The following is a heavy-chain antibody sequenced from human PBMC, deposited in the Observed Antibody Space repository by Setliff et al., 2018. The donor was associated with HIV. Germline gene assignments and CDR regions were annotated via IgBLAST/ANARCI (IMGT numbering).Heavy chain of an antibody. J-gene: IGHJ4*02. V-gene: IGHV3-30*02. CDR3: AKDRYYDSSGSPFDY. Sequence: GGSLRLSCEISGFTFSNYGMHWVRQAPGKGLEWVAFIRYDGSDKYYVDSVKGRFTVSRDNSKNTLYLQMNSLRAEDTAVYYCAKDRYYDSSGSPFDYWGQGTLVTVPQ. CDR2: IRYDGSDK. CDR1: GFTFSNYG. D-gene: IGHD3-22*01.